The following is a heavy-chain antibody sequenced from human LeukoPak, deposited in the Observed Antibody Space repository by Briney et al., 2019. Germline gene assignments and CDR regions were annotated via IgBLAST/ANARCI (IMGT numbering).Heavy chain of an antibody. V-gene: IGHV3-74*01. CDR2: INSDGSST. CDR3: ARDDSNLFDY. J-gene: IGHJ4*02. Sequence: GGSLRHSCAASGLTFSTYWRHWVRQAPGKGLEWVSHINSDGSSTSYADSVKGRFTISRDNAKNTLYLQMNSLRAEDTAVYYCARDDSNLFDYWGQGTLVTVSS. D-gene: IGHD3-22*01. CDR1: GLTFSTYW.